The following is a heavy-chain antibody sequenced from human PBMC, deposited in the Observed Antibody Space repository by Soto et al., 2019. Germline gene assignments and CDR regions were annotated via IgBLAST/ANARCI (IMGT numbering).Heavy chain of an antibody. CDR2: ISSSSSYI. CDR3: ARGGPYYYESRYFYL. Sequence: EVQLVESGGGLVKPGGSLRLSCSASGFTFSSYSMNWVRQAPGKGLEWVSSISSSSSYIYYADSVKGRFTISRDNAKNSLYLQMNSLRAEDTAVYYCARGGPYYYESRYFYLWGRGTLVTVSS. D-gene: IGHD3-22*01. V-gene: IGHV3-21*01. CDR1: GFTFSSYS. J-gene: IGHJ2*01.